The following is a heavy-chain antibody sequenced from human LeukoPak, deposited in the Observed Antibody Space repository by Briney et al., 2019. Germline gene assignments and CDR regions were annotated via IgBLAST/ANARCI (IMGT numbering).Heavy chain of an antibody. CDR3: AKDLGQGDSSSWYGYYYYYGMDV. CDR1: GFIFSSYG. Sequence: GGSLRLSCAASGFIFSSYGLAWIRQAPGKGLEWVSGISGSGSSIDYADSVKGRFTISRDNSKNTLYLQMNSLRAEDTAVYYCAKDLGQGDSSSWYGYYYYYGMDVWGQGTTVTVSS. V-gene: IGHV3-23*01. J-gene: IGHJ6*02. CDR2: ISGSGSSI. D-gene: IGHD6-13*01.